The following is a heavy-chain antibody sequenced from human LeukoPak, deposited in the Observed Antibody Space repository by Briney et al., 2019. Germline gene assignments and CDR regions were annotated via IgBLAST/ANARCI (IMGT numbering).Heavy chain of an antibody. J-gene: IGHJ4*02. CDR2: IFDSENS. D-gene: IGHD1-26*01. V-gene: IGHV4-59*01. Sequence: SETLSLTCTVSGDSISSYYWSWIRQPPGKGLEWIGYIFDSENSKYNPSLESRVIISVDTSKDQHSLKLTSVTAADTAVYYCARFSSQLLKTGGFDSWGQGTLVTVFS. CDR1: GDSISSYY. CDR3: ARFSSQLLKTGGFDS.